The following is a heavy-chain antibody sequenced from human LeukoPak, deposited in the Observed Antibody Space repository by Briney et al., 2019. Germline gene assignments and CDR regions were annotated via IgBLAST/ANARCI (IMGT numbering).Heavy chain of an antibody. D-gene: IGHD3-22*01. J-gene: IGHJ4*02. V-gene: IGHV4-59*01. CDR2: IYYSGSP. CDR3: ARAPRGYDSSGIFDY. Sequence: SETLSLTCTVSGGSISSYYWSWIRQPPGEGLGWIGYIYYSGSPNYHPSLKSRVTISVDTSKNQFSLKLSSVTAADTAVYYCARAPRGYDSSGIFDYWGQGTQVTVSS. CDR1: GGSISSYY.